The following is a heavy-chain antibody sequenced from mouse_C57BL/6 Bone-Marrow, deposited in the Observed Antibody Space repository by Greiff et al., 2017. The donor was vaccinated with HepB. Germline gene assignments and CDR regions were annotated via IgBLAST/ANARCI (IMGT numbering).Heavy chain of an antibody. D-gene: IGHD2-4*01. CDR1: GFTFTDYY. V-gene: IGHV7-3*01. Sequence: EVMLVESGGGLVQPGGSLSLSCAASGFTFTDYYMSWVRQHPGKALEWLGFIRNKANGYTTEYSASVKGRFTISRDNSQSILYLQMNALRAEDSATYYCARSLYDYDAGFAYWGQGTLVTVSA. CDR2: IRNKANGYTT. J-gene: IGHJ3*01. CDR3: ARSLYDYDAGFAY.